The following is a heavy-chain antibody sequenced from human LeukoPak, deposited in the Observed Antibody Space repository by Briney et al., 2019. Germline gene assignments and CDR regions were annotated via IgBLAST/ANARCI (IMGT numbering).Heavy chain of an antibody. CDR3: ATDSGSFWSGYFFDY. CDR1: GYTLTELS. D-gene: IGHD3-3*01. V-gene: IGHV1-24*01. CDR2: FDPEDGET. Sequence: ASVKVSCKVSGYTLTELSMHWVRQAPGKGLEWMGGFDPEDGETIYAQKLQGRVTMTEDTSTDTAYMELSSLRSEDTAVYYCATDSGSFWSGYFFDYWGQGTLVTVSS. J-gene: IGHJ4*02.